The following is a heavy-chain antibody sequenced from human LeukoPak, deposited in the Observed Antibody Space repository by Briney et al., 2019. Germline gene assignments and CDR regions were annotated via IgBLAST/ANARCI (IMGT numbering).Heavy chain of an antibody. D-gene: IGHD2-2*01. Sequence: ASVKVSCKASGYTFTGYYMHWVRQAPGQGLEWMGWINPNSGGTNYAQKFQGRVTMTRDTSISTAYMELSRLRSDDTAVYYCARVWTIRSTSCYGYWGQGTLVTVSS. V-gene: IGHV1-2*02. CDR1: GYTFTGYY. CDR3: ARVWTIRSTSCYGY. CDR2: INPNSGGT. J-gene: IGHJ4*02.